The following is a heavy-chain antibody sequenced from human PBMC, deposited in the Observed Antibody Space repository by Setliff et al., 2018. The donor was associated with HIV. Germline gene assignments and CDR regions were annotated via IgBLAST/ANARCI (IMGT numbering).Heavy chain of an antibody. CDR3: AAAEGQGPWYFFDN. CDR2: IYYNGNT. V-gene: IGHV4-39*01. CDR1: GASISSPIYY. D-gene: IGHD6-13*01. J-gene: IGHJ3*02. Sequence: SETLSLTCSVSGASISSPIYYWGWIRQAPGKGLEWIGNIYYNGNTNYKPSLERRLTISVDTSKNQFSLSLSSVTATDTALYFCAAAEGQGPWYFFDNWGQGTMVTVSS.